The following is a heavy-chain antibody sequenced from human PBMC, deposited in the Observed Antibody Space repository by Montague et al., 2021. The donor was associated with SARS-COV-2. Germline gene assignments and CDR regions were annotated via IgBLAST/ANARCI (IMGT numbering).Heavy chain of an antibody. J-gene: IGHJ5*01. CDR1: AAWNTGNYQK. V-gene: IGHV4-39*02. CDR3: ARLWDFYGSGSYKNSWFDP. Sequence: SETLSLTCTGPAAWNTGNYQKSTRMSQTPRKGLEWVGSISYSGSTYFNPSLESRLTMSVDTSKNHFSLKLSSVTAADTAVYYCARLWDFYGSGSYKNSWFDPWGQGTRVTVSS. D-gene: IGHD3-10*01. CDR2: ISYSGST.